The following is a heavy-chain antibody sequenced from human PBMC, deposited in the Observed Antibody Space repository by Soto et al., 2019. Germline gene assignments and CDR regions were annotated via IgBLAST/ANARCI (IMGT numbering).Heavy chain of an antibody. D-gene: IGHD5-18*01. J-gene: IGHJ4*02. V-gene: IGHV1-69*02. CDR1: GGTFSSYT. CDR2: IIPILGIA. Sequence: QVQLVQSGAEVKKPGSSVKVSCKASGGTFSSYTISWVRLAPGQGLEWMVRIIPILGIANYAQKFQGRVTIIADKSTSTAYMEQSSLISEDTAVYYCAHGRDTAMAPFDYWGQGTLVTVSS. CDR3: AHGRDTAMAPFDY.